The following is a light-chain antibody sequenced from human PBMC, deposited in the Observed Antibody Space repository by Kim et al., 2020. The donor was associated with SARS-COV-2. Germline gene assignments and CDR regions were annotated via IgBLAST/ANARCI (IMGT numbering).Light chain of an antibody. CDR3: QVWDSSGDNSWV. J-gene: IGLJ3*02. Sequence: SYELTQPPSVSVATGKTARITCGGNNIGSKSVHWYQQKPGQAPVLVIYYDSDRPSRIPERFSGSNSGNTATLTISRVEAGDEADYYCQVWDSSGDNSWVFGGGTQLTVL. CDR1: NIGSKS. CDR2: YDS. V-gene: IGLV3-21*04.